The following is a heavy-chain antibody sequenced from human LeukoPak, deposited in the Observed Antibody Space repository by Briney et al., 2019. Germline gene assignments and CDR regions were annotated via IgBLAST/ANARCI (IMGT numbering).Heavy chain of an antibody. Sequence: ASVKVSCKASGYTFTGYYMHWVRQAPGQGLEWMGRINPNSGGTNYAQKFQGRVTMTRDTSISTAYMELSRLRSEDTAVYYCAREAGGSPTRYLDYWGQGTLVTVSS. CDR1: GYTFTGYY. V-gene: IGHV1-2*06. CDR2: INPNSGGT. J-gene: IGHJ4*02. CDR3: AREAGGSPTRYLDY. D-gene: IGHD1-26*01.